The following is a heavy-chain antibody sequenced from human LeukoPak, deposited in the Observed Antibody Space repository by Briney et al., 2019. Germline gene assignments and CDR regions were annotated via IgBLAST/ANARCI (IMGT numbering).Heavy chain of an antibody. D-gene: IGHD3-10*01. CDR1: GGSISSGSYY. V-gene: IGHV4-61*02. Sequence: SQTLSLTCTVSGGSISSGSYYWSWIRQPAGKGLEWIMRIYTSGSTNYNPSLKSRVTISVNTSKNQFSLKLSSVTAADTAVYYCARDWDGSGSSWFDPWGQGTLVTVSS. CDR2: IYTSGST. CDR3: ARDWDGSGSSWFDP. J-gene: IGHJ5*02.